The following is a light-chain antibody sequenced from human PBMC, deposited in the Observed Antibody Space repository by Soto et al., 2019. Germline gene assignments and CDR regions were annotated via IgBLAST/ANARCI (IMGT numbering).Light chain of an antibody. CDR3: AAWDDSLSGYV. CDR2: NNS. Sequence: QSVLTQPPSASGTPGQRVTISCSGSSSNIGTNTVNWFQQLPGTAPKPLIYNNSQRPSGVPDRFSGSNSGSSASLAIRGLQSEDEADYFCAAWDDSLSGYVFGTGTKLTVL. CDR1: SSNIGTNT. J-gene: IGLJ1*01. V-gene: IGLV1-44*01.